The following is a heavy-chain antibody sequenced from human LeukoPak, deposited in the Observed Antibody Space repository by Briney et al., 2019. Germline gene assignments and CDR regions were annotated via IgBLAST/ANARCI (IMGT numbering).Heavy chain of an antibody. D-gene: IGHD6-6*01. CDR2: IQNDGKNK. V-gene: IGHV3-30*02. Sequence: TGGSLRLSCAASGFTFSSHGMHWVRQAPGKGLEWVAFIQNDGKNKKYADSVKGRLTISRDNSKNTLYLQMNSLTVEDTAVYYCARDWGTSSLYLVNWGQGTLVTVS. J-gene: IGHJ4*02. CDR1: GFTFSSHG. CDR3: ARDWGTSSLYLVN.